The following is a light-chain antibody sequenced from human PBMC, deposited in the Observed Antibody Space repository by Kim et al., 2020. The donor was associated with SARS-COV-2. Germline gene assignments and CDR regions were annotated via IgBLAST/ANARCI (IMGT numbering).Light chain of an antibody. J-gene: IGLJ2*01. CDR3: QAWDSRTVV. Sequence: SYELTQPPSVSVSPGQTASITCSGDKLGDKYASWYQQQPGQSPVMVIYQDNKRPSGIPERFSGSNSGNTATLTISGTQAMDEADYYCQAWDSRTVVFGGG. V-gene: IGLV3-1*01. CDR2: QDN. CDR1: KLGDKY.